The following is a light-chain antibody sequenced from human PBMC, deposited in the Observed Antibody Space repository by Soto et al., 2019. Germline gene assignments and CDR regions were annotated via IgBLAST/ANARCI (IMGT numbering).Light chain of an antibody. J-gene: IGKJ1*01. CDR3: QKYNSATRT. V-gene: IGKV1-27*01. CDR1: QGISNY. CDR2: AAS. Sequence: DIQMTQSPSSLSASVGDRVTITCRASQGISNYLAWYQQKPGKVPKLLIYAASTLQSAVPSRFSGSGSGTDFTLTISCLQPEDVATYYCQKYNSATRTFGQGTKVDIK.